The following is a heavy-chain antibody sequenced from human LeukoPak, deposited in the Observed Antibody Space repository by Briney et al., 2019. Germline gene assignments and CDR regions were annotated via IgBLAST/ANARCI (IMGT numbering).Heavy chain of an antibody. Sequence: PGGSLRLSCAASGFTFSSYEMNCVRQAPGKGLEWVSYISSSGSTKYYADSVKGRFTISRDNAKNSLYLQMNSLRDEDTAVYYCARSRLVIWYFDLWGRGTLVTVSS. V-gene: IGHV3-48*03. J-gene: IGHJ2*01. CDR1: GFTFSSYE. D-gene: IGHD3-9*01. CDR3: ARSRLVIWYFDL. CDR2: ISSSGSTK.